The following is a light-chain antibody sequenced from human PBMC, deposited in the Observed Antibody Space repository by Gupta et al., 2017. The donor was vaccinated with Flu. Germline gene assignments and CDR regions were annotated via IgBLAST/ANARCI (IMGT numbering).Light chain of an antibody. CDR3: SVWDESLSGPV. CDR1: RSNIGRNT. J-gene: IGLJ3*02. CDR2: TNN. V-gene: IGLV1-44*01. Sequence: SRSNIGRNTVNWYRQVPGTAPKLLIYTNNQRPSGVPDRFSGSKSGTSASLAISGLQSEDEADYYCSVWDESLSGPVFGGGTKLAVL.